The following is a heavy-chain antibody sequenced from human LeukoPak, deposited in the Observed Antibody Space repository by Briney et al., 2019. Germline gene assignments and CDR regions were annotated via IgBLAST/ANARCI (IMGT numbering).Heavy chain of an antibody. Sequence: SETLSLTCAVYGGSFSGYYWSWIRQPPGKGLEWIGEINHSGSTNYNPSLKSRVTISVDTSKNQFSLKLSSVTAADTAVYYCASGSYYYDSSGYYAYYSDYWGQGTLVTVSS. J-gene: IGHJ4*02. CDR1: GGSFSGYY. CDR2: INHSGST. D-gene: IGHD3-22*01. V-gene: IGHV4-34*01. CDR3: ASGSYYYDSSGYYAYYSDY.